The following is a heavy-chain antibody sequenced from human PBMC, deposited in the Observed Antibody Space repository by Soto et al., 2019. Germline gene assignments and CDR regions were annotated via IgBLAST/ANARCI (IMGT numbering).Heavy chain of an antibody. J-gene: IGHJ6*02. CDR2: INHSGST. CDR3: GPLAARTKAYYYYGMDV. Sequence: SETLSLTCAVYGGSFSGYYWSWIRQPPGKGLEWIGEINHSGSTNYNPSLKSRVTISVDTSKNQFSLKLSSVTAADTAVYYCGPLAARTKAYYYYGMDVWGQGTTVTVSS. D-gene: IGHD6-6*01. V-gene: IGHV4-34*01. CDR1: GGSFSGYY.